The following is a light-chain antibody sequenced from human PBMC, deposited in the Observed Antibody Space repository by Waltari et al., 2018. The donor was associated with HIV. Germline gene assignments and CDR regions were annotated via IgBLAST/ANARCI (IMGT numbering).Light chain of an antibody. CDR2: EVT. CDR1: RSDIAGYNY. CDR3: SSYAPTNNFYVL. V-gene: IGLV2-8*01. J-gene: IGLJ2*01. Sequence: QSPLTQPPSASGSPGQSVTISCTGTRSDIAGYNYVSWYQQHPGKAPKLIMTEVTKRPSGVPDRFAGSKSGNTASLTVSGLQAEDEAHYYCSSYAPTNNFYVLFGGGTALTVL.